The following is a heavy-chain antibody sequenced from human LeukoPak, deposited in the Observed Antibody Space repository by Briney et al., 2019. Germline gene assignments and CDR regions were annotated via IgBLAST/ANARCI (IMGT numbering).Heavy chain of an antibody. Sequence: GGSLRLSCATSGFTLSLAWMHWFRQAPGKGLEWVSRIKYDGSYTNYADSVKGRFTISRDNARNTLSLHMISLRAEDTAVYFCVRDGDAYNFDFWGQGVLVTVSS. CDR1: GFTLSLAW. CDR3: VRDGDAYNFDF. J-gene: IGHJ4*02. CDR2: IKYDGSYT. V-gene: IGHV3-74*01. D-gene: IGHD5-24*01.